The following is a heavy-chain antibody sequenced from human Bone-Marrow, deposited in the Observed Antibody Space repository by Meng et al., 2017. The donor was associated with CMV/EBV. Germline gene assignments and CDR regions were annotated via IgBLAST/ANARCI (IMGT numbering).Heavy chain of an antibody. CDR3: AREVSGYSSGWPRRYFDY. D-gene: IGHD6-19*01. Sequence: FTGYYMHWVRQAPGQGLEWMGWINPNSGGTNYAQKFQGRVTMTRDTSISTAYMELSRLRSDDTAVYYCAREVSGYSSGWPRRYFDYWGQGTLVTVSS. CDR2: INPNSGGT. V-gene: IGHV1-2*02. CDR1: FTGYY. J-gene: IGHJ4*02.